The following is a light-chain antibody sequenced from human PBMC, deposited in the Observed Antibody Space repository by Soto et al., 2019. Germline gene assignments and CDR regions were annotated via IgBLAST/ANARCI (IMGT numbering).Light chain of an antibody. V-gene: IGLV2-11*01. Sequence: QYALTQPRSVSGSPGQSVTISCTGTSSDVGGYNYVSWYQQHPGKAPKLMIYDVSKRPSGVPDRFAGSKSGNTASLTISGLQAEDEADYYCCSYAGSYFYVFGTGPQLTVL. J-gene: IGLJ1*01. CDR2: DVS. CDR1: SSDVGGYNY. CDR3: CSYAGSYFYV.